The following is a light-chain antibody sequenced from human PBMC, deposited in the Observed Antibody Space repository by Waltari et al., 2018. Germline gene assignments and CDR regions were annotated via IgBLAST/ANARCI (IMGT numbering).Light chain of an antibody. J-gene: IGKJ5*01. CDR3: QLRTGWPMT. CDR1: QSVSNS. V-gene: IGKV3-11*01. CDR2: DAS. Sequence: EVVLTQSPATLSLSPGERATLSCRASQSVSNSLAWYRQKPGQAPNLLIYDASTRAAGIPGRFSGSGSGTDFTLTISSLEPEDFAVYYCQLRTGWPMTFGQGTRLEIK.